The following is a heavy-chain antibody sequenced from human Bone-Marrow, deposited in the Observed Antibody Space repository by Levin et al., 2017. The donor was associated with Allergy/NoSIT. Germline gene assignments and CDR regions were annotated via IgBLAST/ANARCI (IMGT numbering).Heavy chain of an antibody. J-gene: IGHJ6*03. CDR2: INSDGSST. Sequence: GGSLRLSCVASGFSFSIHWMHWVRQVPGKGLVWVSRINSDGSSTSYADSVKGRFTISRDNAKNTLYLQMNSLRAEDTAVYYCARAGRNYYNYMDVWGKGTTVTVSS. V-gene: IGHV3-74*01. CDR1: GFSFSIHW. CDR3: ARAGRNYYNYMDV. D-gene: IGHD1-26*01.